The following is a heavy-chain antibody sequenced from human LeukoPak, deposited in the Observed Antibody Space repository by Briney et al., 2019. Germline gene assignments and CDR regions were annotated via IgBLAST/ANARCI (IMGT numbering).Heavy chain of an antibody. Sequence: ASVKVSCKASGYTFTSYDINWVRQATGQGLEWMGWMNPNSGNTGYAQKLQGRVTMTRNTSISTAYMELSSLRSEDTAVYYCARGTPKYYDFWSGIYYFDYWGQGTLVTVSS. D-gene: IGHD3-3*01. J-gene: IGHJ4*02. V-gene: IGHV1-8*01. CDR3: ARGTPKYYDFWSGIYYFDY. CDR2: MNPNSGNT. CDR1: GYTFTSYD.